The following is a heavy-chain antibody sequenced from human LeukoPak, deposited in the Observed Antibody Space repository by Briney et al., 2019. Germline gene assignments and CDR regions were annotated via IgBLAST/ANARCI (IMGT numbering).Heavy chain of an antibody. CDR3: ARGRGGYSYGYGAFDI. D-gene: IGHD5-18*01. J-gene: IGHJ3*02. CDR2: INWNGGST. Sequence: GGSLRLSCAASGFTFDDYGMSWVRQAPGKGLEWVSGINWNGGSTGYADSVKGRFTISRDNAKNSLYLQMNSLRAEDTALYYCARGRGGYSYGYGAFDIWGQGTMVTVSS. CDR1: GFTFDDYG. V-gene: IGHV3-20*04.